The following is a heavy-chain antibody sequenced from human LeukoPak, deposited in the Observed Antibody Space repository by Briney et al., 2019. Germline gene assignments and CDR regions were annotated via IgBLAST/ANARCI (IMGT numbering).Heavy chain of an antibody. Sequence: GASVKVSCKASGYTFTAYNMDWVRQAPGQGLEWMGWINPNSGGTNYAQKFQGRATMTRDTTVSTAYMELSRLRSDDTAAYYCAPQLGRLTDYWGQGTLVTVSS. D-gene: IGHD7-27*01. CDR1: GYTFTAYN. V-gene: IGHV1-2*02. CDR3: APQLGRLTDY. CDR2: INPNSGGT. J-gene: IGHJ4*02.